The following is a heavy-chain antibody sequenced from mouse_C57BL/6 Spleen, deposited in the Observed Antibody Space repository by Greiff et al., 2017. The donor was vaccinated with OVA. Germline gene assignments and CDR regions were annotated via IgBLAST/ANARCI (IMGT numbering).Heavy chain of an antibody. Sequence: EVKLVESGGGLVQPGGSLKLSCAASGFTFSDYGMAWVRQAPRKGPEWVAFISNLAYSIYYADTVTGRFTISRENAKNTLYLEMSSLRSEDTAMYYCARQSSDYFDYWGQGTTLTVSS. CDR3: ARQSSDYFDY. CDR2: ISNLAYSI. J-gene: IGHJ2*01. CDR1: GFTFSDYG. V-gene: IGHV5-15*04. D-gene: IGHD1-1*01.